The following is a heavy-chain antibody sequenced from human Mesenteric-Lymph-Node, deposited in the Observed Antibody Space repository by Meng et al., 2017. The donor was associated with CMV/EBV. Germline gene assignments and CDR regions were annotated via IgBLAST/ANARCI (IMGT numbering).Heavy chain of an antibody. CDR3: ARRPGESVVPAGTPYYGMDV. J-gene: IGHJ6*02. Sequence: TYAIIWVRQAPGQGLEWMGGIIPIYGTTNYAQNFQGRVTITADKSTSTAYMELTSLRSEDTAVYYCARRPGESVVPAGTPYYGMDVWGQGTTVTVSS. CDR2: IIPIYGTT. V-gene: IGHV1-69*06. CDR1: TYA. D-gene: IGHD2-2*01.